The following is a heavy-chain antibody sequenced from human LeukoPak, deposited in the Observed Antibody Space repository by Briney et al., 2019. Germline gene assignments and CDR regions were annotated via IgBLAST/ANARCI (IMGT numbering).Heavy chain of an antibody. J-gene: IGHJ3*02. D-gene: IGHD3-22*01. CDR1: GFTFNDYA. CDR3: ARGGAYGSSARGAFDI. Sequence: PGRSLRLSCAASGFTFNDYAMQWVRQAPGKGLVWVSRINSDGSSTSYADSVKGRFTISRDNAKNTLYLQMNSLRAEDTAVYYCARGGAYGSSARGAFDIWGQGTMVIVSS. V-gene: IGHV3-74*01. CDR2: INSDGSST.